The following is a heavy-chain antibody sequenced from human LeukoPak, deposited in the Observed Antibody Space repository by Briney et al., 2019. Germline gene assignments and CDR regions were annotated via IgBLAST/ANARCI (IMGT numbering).Heavy chain of an antibody. J-gene: IGHJ4*02. CDR2: VSGSVVTT. D-gene: IGHD3-10*01. CDR1: GFTFSSYG. Sequence: GGSLRLSCAASGFTFSSYGMSWVRQAPGKGLEWVSAVSGSVVTTYYADSVKGRFTIFRDNSKNTLYLQMNSLRAEDTAVYYCAKDSFMVRGPLDYWGQGTLVTVSS. V-gene: IGHV3-23*01. CDR3: AKDSFMVRGPLDY.